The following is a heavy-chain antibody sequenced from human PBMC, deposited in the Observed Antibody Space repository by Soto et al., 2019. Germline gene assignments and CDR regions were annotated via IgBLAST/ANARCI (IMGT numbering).Heavy chain of an antibody. CDR3: AGSQGSSGDYYRYFDP. CDR2: IIPIFGTA. V-gene: IGHV1-69*01. J-gene: IGHJ5*02. D-gene: IGHD3-22*01. Sequence: QVQLVQSGAEVKKPGSSVKVSCKSSGGTFSTYTLAWVRQAPGQGLEWVGGIIPIFGTANYPQKFKGGVTITADEATSTAHMELPLPTSDKTAFYCTAGSQGSSGDYYRYFDP. CDR1: GGTFSTYT.